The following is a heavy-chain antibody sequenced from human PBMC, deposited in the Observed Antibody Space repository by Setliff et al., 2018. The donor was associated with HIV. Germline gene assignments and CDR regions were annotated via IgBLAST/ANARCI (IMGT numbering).Heavy chain of an antibody. CDR1: GYIFTDYW. J-gene: IGHJ4*02. V-gene: IGHV5-51*01. CDR2: IYPGDSDV. D-gene: IGHD6-19*01. Sequence: GESLKISCEASGYIFTDYWIGWVRQMPGKGLEWMGIIYPGDSDVRYSPSFQGHVSISVDKSITTAYLQWSSLQASDTAIYYCARHPVAGTPYYFDSWGQGTLVTVSS. CDR3: ARHPVAGTPYYFDS.